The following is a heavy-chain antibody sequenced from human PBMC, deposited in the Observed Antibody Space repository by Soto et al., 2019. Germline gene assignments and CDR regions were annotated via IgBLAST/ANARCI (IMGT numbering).Heavy chain of an antibody. D-gene: IGHD4-17*01. Sequence: QITLKESGPTLVKPTQNLTLTCTFSGFSLSTSGVGVGWIRQPPGKALECLALIYWDDDKRYSPSLKSRLTITKETSKNQVVLRMTNMDPVDTATYYCAHSGPMTSVTTGGQRRKFWYFDLWGRGTLVTVSS. V-gene: IGHV2-5*02. CDR2: IYWDDDK. CDR1: GFSLSTSGVG. J-gene: IGHJ2*01. CDR3: AHSGPMTSVTTGGQRRKFWYFDL.